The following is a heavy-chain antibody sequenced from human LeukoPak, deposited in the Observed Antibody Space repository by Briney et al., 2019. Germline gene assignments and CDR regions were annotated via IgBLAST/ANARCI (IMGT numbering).Heavy chain of an antibody. D-gene: IGHD3-10*01. CDR2: INPNSGGT. J-gene: IGHJ1*01. CDR1: GYTFTGYY. V-gene: IGHV1-2*02. Sequence: GASVKVSCKASGYTFTGYYMHWVRQAPGQGLEWMGWINPNSGGTNYAQKFQGRVTMTRDTSISTAYMELSRLRSDDTAVYYCARVRTKFGDRCHQHWGQGTLVTVSS. CDR3: ARVRTKFGDRCHQH.